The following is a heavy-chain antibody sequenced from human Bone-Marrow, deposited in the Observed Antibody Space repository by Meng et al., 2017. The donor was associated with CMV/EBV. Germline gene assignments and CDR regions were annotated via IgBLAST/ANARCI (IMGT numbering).Heavy chain of an antibody. CDR3: ATGVADFEY. Sequence: QVQLVQCGAEVKKPGASVKVSCKASGYTFTSYAINSVRQAAGQGLEWMGWMNPNSGNTDYAQKFQGRVTMTRNISKSTAYMDLSSLRSEDTAVYYCATGVADFEYWGQGTLVTVSS. J-gene: IGHJ4*02. V-gene: IGHV1-8*01. CDR2: MNPNSGNT. CDR1: GYTFTSYA. D-gene: IGHD6-19*01.